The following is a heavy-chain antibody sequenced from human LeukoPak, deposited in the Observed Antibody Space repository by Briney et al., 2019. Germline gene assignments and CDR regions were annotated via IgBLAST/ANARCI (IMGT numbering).Heavy chain of an antibody. J-gene: IGHJ6*03. CDR1: GFTFSSYA. CDR2: ISGSGGST. D-gene: IGHD2-8*01. CDR3: AKSPHCTSGVCYLSYYYYMDV. Sequence: GGSLRLSCAASGFTFSSYAMSWVRQAPGKGLEWVSAISGSGGSTYYADSVKGRFTISRDNSKNTLYLQMNSLRAEDTAVYYCAKSPHCTSGVCYLSYYYYMDVWGKGTTVTVSS. V-gene: IGHV3-23*01.